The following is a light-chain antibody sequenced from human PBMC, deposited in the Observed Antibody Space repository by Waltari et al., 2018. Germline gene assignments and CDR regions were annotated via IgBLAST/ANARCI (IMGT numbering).Light chain of an antibody. J-gene: IGKJ2*01. V-gene: IGKV2-28*01. CDR1: QSLVFSNGNNY. Sequence: EIVVTQSPLSLPVTPGEPASISCRSSQSLVFSNGNNYWDWYLQKPGQSPQLLIYETSNRASGVPDRFSGSGSGTDFTLKISRVETEDVGIYYCMQALQAPYTFGQGTKLEIK. CDR2: ETS. CDR3: MQALQAPYT.